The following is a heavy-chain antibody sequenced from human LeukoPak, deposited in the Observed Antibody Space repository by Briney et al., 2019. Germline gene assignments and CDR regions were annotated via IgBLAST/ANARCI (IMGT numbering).Heavy chain of an antibody. Sequence: GGSLRLSCAASGFTFSSFAMHWVRQAPGKGLEYLSAIYSDGSRTYYADSVKGSFTISRDNSKNTLYFEMSSLRVEDTAVYYCVKSPGSGWPVWGQGTLLTVSS. CDR2: IYSDGSRT. J-gene: IGHJ4*02. D-gene: IGHD6-19*01. V-gene: IGHV3-64D*06. CDR3: VKSPGSGWPV. CDR1: GFTFSSFA.